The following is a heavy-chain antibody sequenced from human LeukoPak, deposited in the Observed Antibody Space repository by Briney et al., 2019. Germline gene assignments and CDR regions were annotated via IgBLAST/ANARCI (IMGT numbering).Heavy chain of an antibody. CDR3: AGYYYGSGSYSFDP. CDR2: IYYSGST. CDR1: GGSISSYY. V-gene: IGHV4-59*01. J-gene: IGHJ5*02. Sequence: SETLSLTCTVSGGSISSYYWSWIRQPPGKGLEWIGDIYYSGSTNYNPSLKSRVTTSVDTSKNHFSLKLTSVTAADTAVYYCAGYYYGSGSYSFDPWGQGTLVTVSS. D-gene: IGHD3-10*01.